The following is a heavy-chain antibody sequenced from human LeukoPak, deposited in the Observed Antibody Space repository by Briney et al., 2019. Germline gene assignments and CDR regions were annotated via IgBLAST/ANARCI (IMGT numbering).Heavy chain of an antibody. CDR2: IYYSGST. CDR1: GGSISSGGYY. V-gene: IGHV4-61*08. J-gene: IGHJ4*02. Sequence: SETLSLTCIVSGGSISSGGYYWSWIRQHPGKGLEWIGYIYYSGSTNYNPSLKSRVTMSVDTSKNQFSLKLSSVTAADTAVYYCARLFYYGSGTQGYYFDYWGQGTLVTVSS. CDR3: ARLFYYGSGTQGYYFDY. D-gene: IGHD3-10*01.